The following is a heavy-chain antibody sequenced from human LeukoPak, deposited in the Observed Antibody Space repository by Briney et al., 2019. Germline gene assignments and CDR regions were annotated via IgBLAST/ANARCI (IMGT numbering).Heavy chain of an antibody. D-gene: IGHD6-13*01. CDR3: ARGKYSSRWSLDY. J-gene: IGHJ4*02. V-gene: IGHV3-74*03. CDR2: IDSNGGGA. CDR1: GFTFNIYW. Sequence: GGSLRLSCATSGFTFNIYWMQWVRQVPGKGLVWVSRIDSNGGGATYADSVKGRFTTSRDNGNNTMYLQMNSLRAEDTAIYYCARGKYSSRWSLDYWGQGALVTVSS.